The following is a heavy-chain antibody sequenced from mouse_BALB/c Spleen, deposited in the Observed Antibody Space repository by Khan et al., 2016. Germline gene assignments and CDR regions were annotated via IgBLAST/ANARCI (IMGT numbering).Heavy chain of an antibody. D-gene: IGHD1-1*01. V-gene: IGHV5-6-5*01. J-gene: IGHJ1*01. Sequence: ELVESGGDLVKPGGSLKLSCAASGFTFSSYAMSWVRQTPEKRLEWVASISSGGSIYYPDSVKGRFTISRDNARNILYLQMTGLRSEDTAMYYCARLLRYWYFDVWGAGTTVTVSS. CDR3: ARLLRYWYFDV. CDR1: GFTFSSYA. CDR2: ISSGGSI.